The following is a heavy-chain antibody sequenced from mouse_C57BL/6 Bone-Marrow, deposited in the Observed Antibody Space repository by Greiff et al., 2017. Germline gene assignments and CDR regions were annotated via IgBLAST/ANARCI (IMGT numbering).Heavy chain of an antibody. V-gene: IGHV1-54*01. D-gene: IGHD2-3*01. CDR3: ARSSMKGYFEV. CDR2: INPGSGGT. J-gene: IGHJ1*03. Sequence: QVQLQQSGAELVRPGTSVKVSCKASGYAFTNYLIEWVKQRPGQGLEWLGVINPGSGGTNYNEKFKGKATLPADKSCSTAYMQLSSLTSEESAVYLWARSSMKGYFEVGGTGATVTVSS. CDR1: GYAFTNYL.